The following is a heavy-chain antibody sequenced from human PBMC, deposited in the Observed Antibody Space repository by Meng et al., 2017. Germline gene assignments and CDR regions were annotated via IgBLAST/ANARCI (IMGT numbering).Heavy chain of an antibody. CDR1: GFTFSSYA. D-gene: IGHD3-10*01. CDR2: ISYDGSNK. V-gene: IGHV3-30*04. J-gene: IGHJ4*02. Sequence: GESLKISCAASGFTFSSYATHWVRQAPGKGLEWVAVISYDGSNKYYADSVKGRFTISRDNSKNTLYLQMNSLRAEDTAVYYCARDSEKKLFHYGSGTMGGFDYWGQGTLVTVSS. CDR3: ARDSEKKLFHYGSGTMGGFDY.